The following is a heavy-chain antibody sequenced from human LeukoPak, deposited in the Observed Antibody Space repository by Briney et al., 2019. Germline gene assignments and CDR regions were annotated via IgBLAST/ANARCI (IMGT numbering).Heavy chain of an antibody. CDR1: GFTFSSCD. D-gene: IGHD4-17*01. J-gene: IGHJ3*01. CDR3: ARDPNGDYLGAFDF. V-gene: IGHV3-13*01. Sequence: GGSLRLSCAASGFTFSSCDMHWVRQATGKGLEWVSAIGTVGDTFYSGSVKGRFTISRENAKNSLYLQMNSLRAEDTAVYYCARDPNGDYLGAFDFWGQGTMVTVSS. CDR2: IGTVGDT.